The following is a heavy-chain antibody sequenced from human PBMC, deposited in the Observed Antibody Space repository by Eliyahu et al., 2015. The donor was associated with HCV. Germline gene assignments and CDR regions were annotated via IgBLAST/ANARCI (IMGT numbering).Heavy chain of an antibody. J-gene: IGHJ4*02. CDR1: GGSISDYY. CDR3: ARRNSSGWYRR. CDR2: IYYTGNT. V-gene: IGHV4-59*12. Sequence: QVQLQESGPGLVKASETLSLTCTVSGGSISDYYWSWIRQPPGKGLEWIGYIYYTGNTKYNASLKSRVXISVDTSKNQFSLNLSSVTAADTAIYYCARRNSSGWYRRWGQGILVTVSS. D-gene: IGHD6-19*01.